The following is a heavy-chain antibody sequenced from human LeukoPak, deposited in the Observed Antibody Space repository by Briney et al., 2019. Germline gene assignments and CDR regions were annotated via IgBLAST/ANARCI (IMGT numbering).Heavy chain of an antibody. V-gene: IGHV3-7*01. J-gene: IGHJ4*02. Sequence: GGSLRLSCAASGFTFSNYWMSWVRQAPGKGLEWVANINQDESHKYYLDSVRGRFTISRDNAKNSLYLQMSGLRAGDTAVYYCGRFRYESSGYLLPFDYWGQGTLVTVSS. CDR2: INQDESHK. CDR1: GFTFSNYW. D-gene: IGHD3-22*01. CDR3: GRFRYESSGYLLPFDY.